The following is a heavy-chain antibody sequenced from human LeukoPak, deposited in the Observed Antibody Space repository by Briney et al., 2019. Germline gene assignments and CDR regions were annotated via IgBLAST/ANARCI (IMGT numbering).Heavy chain of an antibody. CDR1: GGSISSSSYY. D-gene: IGHD4-23*01. Sequence: KPSETLSLTCTVSGGSISSSSYYWGWIRQPPGKGLEWIGGIYYSGSTYYNPSLKSRVTISVDTSKNQFSLKLSSVTAADTAVYYCARATRLAYGGNSYYFDYWGQGTLVTVSS. CDR2: IYYSGST. CDR3: ARATRLAYGGNSYYFDY. V-gene: IGHV4-39*07. J-gene: IGHJ4*02.